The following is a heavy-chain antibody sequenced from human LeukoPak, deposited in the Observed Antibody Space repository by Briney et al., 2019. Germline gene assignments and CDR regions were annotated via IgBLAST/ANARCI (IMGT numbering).Heavy chain of an antibody. CDR1: GFTASSSS. CDR2: IHSGGST. V-gene: IGHV3-53*01. Sequence: GGSLRLSCAASGFTASSSSMSWVRQAPGRGLQWVSVIHSGGSTFYADSVKGRFTISRDNAKNSLYLQMNSLRAEDTAVYYCARVSSSGWYYYYYGMDVWGQGTTVTVSS. CDR3: ARVSSSGWYYYYYGMDV. D-gene: IGHD6-19*01. J-gene: IGHJ6*02.